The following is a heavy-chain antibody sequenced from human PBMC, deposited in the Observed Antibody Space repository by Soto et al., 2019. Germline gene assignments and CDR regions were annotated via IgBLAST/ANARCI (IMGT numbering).Heavy chain of an antibody. CDR1: GFTFSSYS. D-gene: IGHD3-10*01. V-gene: IGHV3-48*01. CDR2: ISSSSSTI. Sequence: GESLKISCAASGFTFSSYSMNWVRQAPGKGLEWVSYISSSSSTIYYADSVKGRFTISRDNAKNSLYLQMNSLRAEDTAVYYCARYYGSGRNNWFDPWGQGTLVTVSS. J-gene: IGHJ5*02. CDR3: ARYYGSGRNNWFDP.